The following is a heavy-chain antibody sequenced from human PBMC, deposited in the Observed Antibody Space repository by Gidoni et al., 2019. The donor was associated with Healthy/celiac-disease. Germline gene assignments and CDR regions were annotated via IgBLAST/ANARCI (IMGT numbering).Heavy chain of an antibody. CDR1: GGSFSGYY. CDR3: ARGPFGWFGGRMGV. Sequence: QVQLQQWGAGLLKPSETLSLTCAVYGGSFSGYYWSWIRQPPGKGLEWIGEINHSGSTNYNPSLKSRVTISVDTSKNQFSLKLSSVTAADTAVYYCARGPFGWFGGRMGVWGQGTTVTVSS. D-gene: IGHD3-10*01. J-gene: IGHJ6*02. CDR2: INHSGST. V-gene: IGHV4-34*01.